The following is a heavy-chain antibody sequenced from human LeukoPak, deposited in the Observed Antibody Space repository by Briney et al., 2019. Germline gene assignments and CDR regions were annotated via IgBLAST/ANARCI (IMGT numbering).Heavy chain of an antibody. CDR1: GYTFTSYD. CDR3: ARDRYYYDSSGYRLSAFDI. CDR2: INPNSGGT. J-gene: IGHJ3*02. V-gene: IGHV1-2*02. D-gene: IGHD3-22*01. Sequence: GASVKVSCKASGYTFTSYDINWVRQATGQGLEWMGWINPNSGGTNYAQKFQGRVTMTRDTSISTAYMELSRLRSDDTAVYYCARDRYYYDSSGYRLSAFDIWGQGTMVTVSS.